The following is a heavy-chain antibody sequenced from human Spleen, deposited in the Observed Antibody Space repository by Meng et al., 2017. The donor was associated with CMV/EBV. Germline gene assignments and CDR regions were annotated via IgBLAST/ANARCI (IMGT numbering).Heavy chain of an antibody. D-gene: IGHD6-13*01. CDR1: GFTFSSYE. CDR3: ARDQGGSIAAAGTSVDYYYGMDV. Sequence: GESLKISCAASGFTFSSYEMNWVRQAPGKGLEWVAFITGSGSATFYADSVKGRFTISRDNAKNSLFLQMNSLGVEDTGVYYCARDQGGSIAAAGTSVDYYYGMDVWGQGATVTVSS. CDR2: ITGSGSAT. V-gene: IGHV3-48*03. J-gene: IGHJ6*02.